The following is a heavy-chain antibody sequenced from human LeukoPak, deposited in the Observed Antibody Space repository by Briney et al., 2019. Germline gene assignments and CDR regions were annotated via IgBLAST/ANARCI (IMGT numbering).Heavy chain of an antibody. D-gene: IGHD1-26*01. CDR1: GFTFSTYA. CDR2: ISYDGSNK. CDR3: ARDGTHSGSASFDY. V-gene: IGHV3-30*01. Sequence: GGSLRLSCASSGFTFSTYAMHWVRQAPGKRLEWVAVISYDGSNKYYADSVKGRFTISRDNSKNTLYLQMNSLRADDTAVYYCARDGTHSGSASFDYWGQGTLVTVSS. J-gene: IGHJ4*02.